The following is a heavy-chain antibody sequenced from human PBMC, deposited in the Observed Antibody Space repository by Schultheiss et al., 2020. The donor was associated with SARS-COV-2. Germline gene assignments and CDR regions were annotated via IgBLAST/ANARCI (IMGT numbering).Heavy chain of an antibody. CDR2: ISWNSGSI. D-gene: IGHD5-12*01. V-gene: IGHV3-48*02. J-gene: IGHJ4*02. CDR1: GFTFSSYA. Sequence: GGSLRLSCAASGFTFSSYAMSWVRQAPGKGLEWVSGISWNSGSIGYADSVKGRFTISRDKAKNSLYLQMNSLRDEDTAVYYCARDLIVALFLDYWGQGTLVTVSS. CDR3: ARDLIVALFLDY.